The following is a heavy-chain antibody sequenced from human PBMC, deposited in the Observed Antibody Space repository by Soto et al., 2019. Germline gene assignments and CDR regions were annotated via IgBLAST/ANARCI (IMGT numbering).Heavy chain of an antibody. J-gene: IGHJ5*02. V-gene: IGHV4-61*01. D-gene: IGHD5-18*01. CDR3: ARGRGYSYGLDP. CDR1: GYYVSSVNCY. Sequence: SETLSLTYTFSGYYVSSVNCYWGWIRQPPGKGLEWIGYIYYSGSTNSNPSLTSRITMSVDMSKNQFSLNLISVTAADTAVYLCARGRGYSYGLDPWGQGTLVTVSS. CDR2: IYYSGST.